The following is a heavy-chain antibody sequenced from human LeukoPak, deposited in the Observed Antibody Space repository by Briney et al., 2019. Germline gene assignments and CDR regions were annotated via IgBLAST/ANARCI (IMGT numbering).Heavy chain of an antibody. J-gene: IGHJ4*02. Sequence: SETLSLTCTVSGYSISSGYYWGWIRQPPGKGLEWIGSIYHSGSTYYNPSLKSRVTISVDTSKNQFSLKLSPVTAADTAVYYCASSRDVIYYWGQGTLVTVSS. CDR2: IYHSGST. V-gene: IGHV4-38-2*02. CDR1: GYSISSGYY. CDR3: ASSRDVIYY. D-gene: IGHD5-24*01.